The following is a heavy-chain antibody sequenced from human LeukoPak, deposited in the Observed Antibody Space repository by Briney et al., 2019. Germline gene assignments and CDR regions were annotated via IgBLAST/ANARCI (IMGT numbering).Heavy chain of an antibody. Sequence: GGSLRLSCAASGFIFSSYSMNWVRQAPGKGLAWVSSISSSSSYKNYADSVRGRFTISRDNAKNSLYLQMNSLRAEDTAVYYCARSLTAAAGNLGYWGQGTLITVSS. D-gene: IGHD6-13*01. V-gene: IGHV3-21*01. J-gene: IGHJ4*02. CDR1: GFIFSSYS. CDR3: ARSLTAAAGNLGY. CDR2: ISSSSSYK.